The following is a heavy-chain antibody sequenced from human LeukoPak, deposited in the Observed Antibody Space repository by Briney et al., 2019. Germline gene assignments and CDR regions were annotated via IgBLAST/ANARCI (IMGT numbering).Heavy chain of an antibody. V-gene: IGHV3-33*01. J-gene: IGHJ5*02. CDR3: ARAEETTWGIDP. CDR1: GFIFSSYG. D-gene: IGHD3-16*01. CDR2: IWYDGSYK. Sequence: PGGSLRLSCAASGFIFSSYGMHWVRQAPGKGLEWVAVIWYDGSYKYYADSVKGRFTISRDNSKNTLYLQMNNLRVDDTAVYYCARAEETTWGIDPWGQGTLVIVSS.